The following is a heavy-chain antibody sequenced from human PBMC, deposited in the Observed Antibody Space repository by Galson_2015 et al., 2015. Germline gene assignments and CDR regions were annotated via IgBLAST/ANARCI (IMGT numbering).Heavy chain of an antibody. CDR3: AGPSAVAGTEDYYYYGMDV. Sequence: SVKVSCKASGYTFTSYAMHWVRQAPGQRLEWMGWINAGNGNTKYSQKFQGRVTITRDTSASTAYMELSSLRSEDTAVYYCAGPSAVAGTEDYYYYGMDVWGQGTTVTVSS. D-gene: IGHD6-19*01. CDR2: INAGNGNT. CDR1: GYTFTSYA. J-gene: IGHJ6*02. V-gene: IGHV1-3*01.